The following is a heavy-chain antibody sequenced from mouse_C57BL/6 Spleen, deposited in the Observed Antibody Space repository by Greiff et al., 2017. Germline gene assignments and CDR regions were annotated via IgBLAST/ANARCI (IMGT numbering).Heavy chain of an antibody. CDR2: IYPGDGDT. D-gene: IGHD2-2*01. J-gene: IGHJ4*01. CDR1: GYAFSSYW. Sequence: VKLVESGAELVKPGASVKISCKASGYAFSSYWMNWVKQRPGKGLEWIGQIYPGDGDTNYNGKFKGKATLTADKSSSTAYMLLSSLTSEDSAVYFCARGGYEDYAMDYWGQGTSVTVSS. CDR3: ARGGYEDYAMDY. V-gene: IGHV1-80*01.